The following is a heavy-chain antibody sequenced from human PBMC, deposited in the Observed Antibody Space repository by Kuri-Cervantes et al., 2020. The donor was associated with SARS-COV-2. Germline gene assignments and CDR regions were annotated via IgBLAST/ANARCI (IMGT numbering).Heavy chain of an antibody. CDR1: HFTFSSYA. J-gene: IGHJ6*03. D-gene: IGHD3-16*01. CDR3: ARDMTFDEYGDYFYYYMVV. CDR2: ISYDGNNK. V-gene: IGHV3-30*04. Sequence: GESLMISCAASHFTFSSYAFHWVRQAPGQGLEWVAAISYDGNNKYFADSVRGRFTVPRDNSKNTLYLEMDGLRPEDTAVYYCARDMTFDEYGDYFYYYMVVWGKGTTVTVSS.